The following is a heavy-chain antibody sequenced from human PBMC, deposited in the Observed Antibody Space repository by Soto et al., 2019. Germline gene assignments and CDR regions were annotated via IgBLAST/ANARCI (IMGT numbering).Heavy chain of an antibody. D-gene: IGHD2-21*01. Sequence: GGSLRLSCAASGFTISTYAMTWVRQAPGKGLECVSGVVGSGGEIYYADSVKGRFTISKDNSKNTLYLQMNSLRDEDTAVYYCAKDAVYNDGLWLMDSWGQGTLGTVSS. CDR1: GFTISTYA. V-gene: IGHV3-23*01. J-gene: IGHJ5*02. CDR3: AKDAVYNDGLWLMDS. CDR2: VVGSGGEI.